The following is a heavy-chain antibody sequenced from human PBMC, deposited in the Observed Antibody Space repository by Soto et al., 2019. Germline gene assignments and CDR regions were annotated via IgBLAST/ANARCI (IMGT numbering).Heavy chain of an antibody. D-gene: IGHD6-13*01. CDR1: GYTFTGYY. V-gene: IGHV1-2*04. Sequence: GASVKVSCKASGYTFTGYYMHWVRQAPGQGLEWMGWINPNSGGTNYAQKFQGWVTMTRDTSISTAYMELSRLRSDDTAVYYCARGAAAAAYYYYGMDVWGQGTTVTSP. J-gene: IGHJ6*02. CDR3: ARGAAAAAYYYYGMDV. CDR2: INPNSGGT.